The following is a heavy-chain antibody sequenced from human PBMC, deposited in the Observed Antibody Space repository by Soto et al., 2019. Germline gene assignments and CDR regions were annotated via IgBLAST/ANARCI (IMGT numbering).Heavy chain of an antibody. CDR1: GGTFSSYT. CDR2: IIPILGIA. CDR3: ARDYVSGVFDF. V-gene: IGHV1-69*04. D-gene: IGHD3-10*01. Sequence: GASVKVSCKASGGTFSSYTISWVRQAPGQGLEWMGRIIPILGIANYAQKFQGRVTITADKSTSTVYMELSSLRSEDTAVYYCARDYVSGVFDFWGQGSLVTVSS. J-gene: IGHJ4*02.